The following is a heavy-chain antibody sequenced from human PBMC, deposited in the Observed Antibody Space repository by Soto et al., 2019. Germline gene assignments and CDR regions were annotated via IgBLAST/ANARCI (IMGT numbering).Heavy chain of an antibody. J-gene: IGHJ4*02. CDR1: GFTFSSYD. V-gene: IGHV3-64*01. Sequence: EVQLAESGGGMVQPGGSLRLSCVASGFTFSSYDMHWVHQAPGKGLEYVSSISSNGGKTYYGNSVKGRFTISRDNSKNTLYIQMGSLRAEDMAVYYCVRRVSGNYDYWGQGTLVTVSS. CDR3: VRRVSGNYDY. D-gene: IGHD1-7*01. CDR2: ISSNGGKT.